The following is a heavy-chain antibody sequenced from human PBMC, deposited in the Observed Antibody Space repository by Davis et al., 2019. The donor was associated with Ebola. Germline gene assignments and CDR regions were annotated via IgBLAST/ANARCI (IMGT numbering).Heavy chain of an antibody. Sequence: ASVKVSCKSSGYTFTSYGLVRVRQAPRLGLEWMGWISGFNTNTNFAQKFQGRVTVSKDTSTNTAYMDLRSLTSDDTAIYYCARAPNYDVLTGTSSYYFDYWGQGTLVTVSS. J-gene: IGHJ4*02. CDR3: ARAPNYDVLTGTSSYYFDY. CDR2: ISGFNTNT. CDR1: GYTFTSYG. D-gene: IGHD3-9*01. V-gene: IGHV1-18*04.